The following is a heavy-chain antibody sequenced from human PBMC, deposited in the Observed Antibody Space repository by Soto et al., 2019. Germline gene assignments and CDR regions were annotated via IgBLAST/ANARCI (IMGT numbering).Heavy chain of an antibody. CDR2: INGDGSST. V-gene: IGHV3-74*01. J-gene: IGHJ4*02. CDR3: ASTANTNSWFVGDY. D-gene: IGHD6-13*01. CDR1: GFTFSSYW. Sequence: EVQLVESGGGLVQPGGSLRLSCAASGFTFSSYWMHWVRQAPGKGLVWVSRINGDGSSTNYADSVRGRFTISRDNAKNTLYLQMNSLRAEDTAVYYCASTANTNSWFVGDYWGQGNLVTVSS.